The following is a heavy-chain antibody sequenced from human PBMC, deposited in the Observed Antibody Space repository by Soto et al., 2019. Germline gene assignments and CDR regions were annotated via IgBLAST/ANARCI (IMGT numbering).Heavy chain of an antibody. CDR1: GYTFTSYY. Sequence: ASVKVSCKASGYTFTSYYMHWVRQAPGQGLEWMGIINPSGGSTSYAQKFQGRVTMTRDTSTSTVYVELSSLGSEDTAVYYWARVWRLGYCSGGSCYVVGYWGQGTLATVSS. CDR2: INPSGGST. CDR3: ARVWRLGYCSGGSCYVVGY. J-gene: IGHJ4*02. V-gene: IGHV1-46*01. D-gene: IGHD2-15*01.